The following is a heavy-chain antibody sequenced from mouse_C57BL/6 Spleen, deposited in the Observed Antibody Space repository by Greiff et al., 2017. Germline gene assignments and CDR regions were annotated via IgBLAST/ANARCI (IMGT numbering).Heavy chain of an antibody. CDR3: ARVVIYYDYDGYAMDY. J-gene: IGHJ4*01. D-gene: IGHD2-4*01. Sequence: EVQLQQSGPELVKPGASVKISCKASGYSFTGYYMNWVKQSPEKSLEWIGEINPSTGGTTYNQKFKAKATLTVDKSSSTAYMQLKSLTSEDSAVYYCARVVIYYDYDGYAMDYWGQGTSVTVSS. CDR2: INPSTGGT. CDR1: GYSFTGYY. V-gene: IGHV1-42*01.